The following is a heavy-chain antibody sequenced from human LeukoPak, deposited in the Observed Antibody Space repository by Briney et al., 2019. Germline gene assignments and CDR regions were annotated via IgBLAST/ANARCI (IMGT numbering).Heavy chain of an antibody. J-gene: IGHJ6*03. D-gene: IGHD1-26*01. CDR1: GGSLSSNSYY. V-gene: IGHV4-39*07. Sequence: SETLSLTCTVSGGSLSSNSYYWGWIRQPPGKGLEWIGSIYYSGSTYYNPSLKSRVTISLDTSKNQFSLKLSSVTAADTAVYYCARVSYSGNYFVGYYYYYMDVWGRGTTVTISS. CDR3: ARVSYSGNYFVGYYYYYMDV. CDR2: IYYSGST.